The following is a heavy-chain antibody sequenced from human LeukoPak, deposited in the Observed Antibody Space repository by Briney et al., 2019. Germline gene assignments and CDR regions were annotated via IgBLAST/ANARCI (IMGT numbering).Heavy chain of an antibody. V-gene: IGHV1-2*02. CDR1: GYTFTSNY. J-gene: IGHJ4*02. CDR3: ARVGSYGPTEVFDY. D-gene: IGHD5-18*01. Sequence: ASVKVSCKASGYTFTSNYMHWVRQAPGQGLEWMGWINPNSGGTNYAQKFQGRVTMTRDTSISTAYMEPSRLRSDDTAVYYCARVGSYGPTEVFDYWGQGTLVTVSS. CDR2: INPNSGGT.